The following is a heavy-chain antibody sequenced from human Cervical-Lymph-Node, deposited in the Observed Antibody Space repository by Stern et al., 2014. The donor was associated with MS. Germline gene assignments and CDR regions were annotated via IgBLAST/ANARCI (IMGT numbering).Heavy chain of an antibody. CDR2: ISGHSGST. Sequence: EVQLVESGGGFVQPGGSLRLSCAASGFTLRSYAMSWVRQAPGKGLEWVSAISGHSGSTYYADSVKGRFTISRDNSKNALYLQMNSLRAEDTAVYYCAKEYGFSSGWYLDYWGQGTLVTVSS. J-gene: IGHJ4*02. CDR1: GFTLRSYA. CDR3: AKEYGFSSGWYLDY. V-gene: IGHV3-23*04. D-gene: IGHD6-19*01.